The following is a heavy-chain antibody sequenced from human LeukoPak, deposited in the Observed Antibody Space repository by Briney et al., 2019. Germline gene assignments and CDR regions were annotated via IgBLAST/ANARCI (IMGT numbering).Heavy chain of an antibody. CDR3: AKDVGTTILDY. Sequence: GGPLRLSCAASGFTFSSYEMNWVRQAPGKGLEWVSYSSHSGSNIYYADSVKGRFTISRDNAKDSLYLQMNSLRAEDTAIYYCAKDVGTTILDYWGQGTLVTVSS. V-gene: IGHV3-48*03. CDR2: SSHSGSNI. CDR1: GFTFSSYE. D-gene: IGHD1-26*01. J-gene: IGHJ4*02.